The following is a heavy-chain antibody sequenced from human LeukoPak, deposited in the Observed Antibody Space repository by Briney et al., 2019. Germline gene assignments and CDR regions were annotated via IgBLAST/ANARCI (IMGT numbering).Heavy chain of an antibody. D-gene: IGHD6-25*01. CDR3: ARGRLSDY. CDR2: IYHSGST. CDR1: GGSISSSNW. Sequence: SETLSLTCAVSGGSISSSNWWSWIRQPPGKGLEWIGEIYHSGSTNYNPSLKSRVTISVDTSKNQFSLKLSSVTAADTAVYYCARGRLSDYWGQGTLVTVSS. J-gene: IGHJ4*02. V-gene: IGHV4-4*02.